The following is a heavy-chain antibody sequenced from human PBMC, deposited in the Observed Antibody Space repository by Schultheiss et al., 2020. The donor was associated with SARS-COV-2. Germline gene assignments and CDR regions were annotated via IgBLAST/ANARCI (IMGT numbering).Heavy chain of an antibody. CDR3: AKGAVAGDDAFDL. Sequence: GGXLRLSCAASGFTFSRFGMHWVRQAPGKGLEWMATISYDGTITYYADSVKGRFTMSRDNSRNTLYLQMHILRPEDTAVYYCAKGAVAGDDAFDLWGQGTLVTVSS. CDR1: GFTFSRFG. J-gene: IGHJ3*01. D-gene: IGHD6-19*01. V-gene: IGHV3-30*18. CDR2: ISYDGTIT.